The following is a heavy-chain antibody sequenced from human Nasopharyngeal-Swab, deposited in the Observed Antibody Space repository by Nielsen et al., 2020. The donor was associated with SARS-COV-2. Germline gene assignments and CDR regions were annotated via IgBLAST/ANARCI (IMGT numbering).Heavy chain of an antibody. V-gene: IGHV3-69-1*01. D-gene: IGHD5-18*01. CDR3: ARDLSQLWFLSDY. J-gene: IGHJ4*02. Sequence: WIRQPPGKGLEWVSSISSSSYIYYADSVKGRFTISRDNAKNSLYLQMNSLRAEDTAVYYCARDLSQLWFLSDYWGQGTLVTVSS. CDR2: ISSSSYI.